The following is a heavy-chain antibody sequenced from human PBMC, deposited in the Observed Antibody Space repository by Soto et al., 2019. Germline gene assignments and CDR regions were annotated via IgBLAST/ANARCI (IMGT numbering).Heavy chain of an antibody. D-gene: IGHD3-3*01. V-gene: IGHV4-39*01. CDR2: IYYSGST. CDR3: ARRSGVTIFGVVTGFDP. Sequence: SETLSLTGTVSGGSISSSSYYWGWIRQPPGKGLEWIGSIYYSGSTYYNPSLKSRVTISVDTSKNQFSLKLSSVTAADTAVYYCARRSGVTIFGVVTGFDPWGQGTLVTVSS. J-gene: IGHJ5*02. CDR1: GGSISSSSYY.